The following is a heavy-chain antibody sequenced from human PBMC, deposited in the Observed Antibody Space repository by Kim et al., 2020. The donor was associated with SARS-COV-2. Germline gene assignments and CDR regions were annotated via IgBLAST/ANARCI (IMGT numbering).Heavy chain of an antibody. CDR1: GGSISTSYYY. Sequence: SETLSLTCTVSGGSISTSYYYWGWIRQPPGEGLEWIGSMYYSGSAYYNPSLKSRVTISVDTSKNQFSLKLSSVTAADTAVYYCARREYCSGGFCSPPHGYFDPWGQGTLVTVSS. J-gene: IGHJ5*02. V-gene: IGHV4-39*01. CDR2: MYYSGSA. D-gene: IGHD2-15*01. CDR3: ARREYCSGGFCSPPHGYFDP.